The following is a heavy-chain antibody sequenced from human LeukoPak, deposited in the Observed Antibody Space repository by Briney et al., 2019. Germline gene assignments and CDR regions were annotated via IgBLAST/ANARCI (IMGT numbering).Heavy chain of an antibody. V-gene: IGHV1-69*06. CDR3: ARDSGYSGYDSEAFDY. J-gene: IGHJ4*02. Sequence: SVKVSCKASGGTFSSYAISRVRQAPGQGLEWMGGIIPIFGTANYAQKFQGRVTITADKSTSTAYMELSSLRSEDTAVYYCARDSGYSGYDSEAFDYWGQGTLVTVSS. D-gene: IGHD5-12*01. CDR2: IIPIFGTA. CDR1: GGTFSSYA.